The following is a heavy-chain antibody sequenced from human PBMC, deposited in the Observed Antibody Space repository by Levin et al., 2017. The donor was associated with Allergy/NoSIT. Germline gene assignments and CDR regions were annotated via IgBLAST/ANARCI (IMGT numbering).Heavy chain of an antibody. CDR2: IYHSGST. D-gene: IGHD3-16*02. Sequence: SETLSLTCAVSGGSISSSNWWSWVRQPPGKGLAWIGEIYHSGSTNYNPSLKSRVTISVDKSKNQFSLKLSSVTAADTAVYYCVRDARYDYVWGSYRRSDAFDIWGQGTMVTVSS. J-gene: IGHJ3*02. CDR3: VRDARYDYVWGSYRRSDAFDI. V-gene: IGHV4-4*02. CDR1: GGSISSSNW.